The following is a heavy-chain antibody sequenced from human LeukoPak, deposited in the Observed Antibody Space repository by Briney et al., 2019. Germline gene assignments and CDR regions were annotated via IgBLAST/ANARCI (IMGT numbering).Heavy chain of an antibody. CDR1: GFTVSSNY. V-gene: IGHV3-53*01. CDR3: AKSLSGWGGGTTYYFDY. J-gene: IGHJ4*02. Sequence: GGSLRLSCAASGFTVSSNYMSWVRQAPGKGLEWVSVIYSGGSTYYADSVKGRFTISRDNSKNTLYLQMNSLRAEDTAVYYCAKSLSGWGGGTTYYFDYWGQGTLVTVSS. CDR2: IYSGGST. D-gene: IGHD1-7*01.